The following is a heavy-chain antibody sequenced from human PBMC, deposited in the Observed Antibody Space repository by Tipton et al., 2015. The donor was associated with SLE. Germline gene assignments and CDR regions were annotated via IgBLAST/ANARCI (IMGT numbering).Heavy chain of an antibody. D-gene: IGHD3-22*01. J-gene: IGHJ4*02. CDR1: GGSFSGNY. V-gene: IGHV4-34*01. CDR2: INHSGVI. Sequence: TLSLTCAVYGGSFSGNYWKWVRQPPGKGLEWIGEINHSGVINYNPSLKSRVTISVDTSKKQFSLRLSSVTAADTAVYYCARDEYRYDTTGYHLLGHFDFWGQGTLVTVSS. CDR3: ARDEYRYDTTGYHLLGHFDF.